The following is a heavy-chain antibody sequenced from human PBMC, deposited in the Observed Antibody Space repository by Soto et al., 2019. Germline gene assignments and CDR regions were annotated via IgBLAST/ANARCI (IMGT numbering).Heavy chain of an antibody. V-gene: IGHV4-34*01. D-gene: IGHD4-17*01. CDR3: ARGRLRESAEHYDFDY. Sequence: PSETLSLTCAVYGGSFSGYYWSWIRQPPGRGLEWIGEINHSGSTNYNPSLKSRVTISVDTSKNQFSLKLSSVTAAETAVYYCARGRLRESAEHYDFDYWGQGTLVTVSS. J-gene: IGHJ4*02. CDR1: GGSFSGYY. CDR2: INHSGST.